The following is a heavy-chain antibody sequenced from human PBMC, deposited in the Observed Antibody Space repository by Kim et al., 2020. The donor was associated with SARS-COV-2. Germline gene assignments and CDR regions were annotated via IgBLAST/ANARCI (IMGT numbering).Heavy chain of an antibody. V-gene: IGHV3-49*03. D-gene: IGHD2-15*01. J-gene: IGHJ4*01. CDR2: IRGKVYGGTT. CDR3: TRTSCSGGSCPIDY. Sequence: GGSLRLSCTASGFTFGDHAMSWFRQAPGKGLEWVGFIRGKVYGGTTEYAASVRGRFTLSRDDSKSIAYLQMNSLKTEDTAVYYCTRTSCSGGSCPIDYWG. CDR1: GFTFGDHA.